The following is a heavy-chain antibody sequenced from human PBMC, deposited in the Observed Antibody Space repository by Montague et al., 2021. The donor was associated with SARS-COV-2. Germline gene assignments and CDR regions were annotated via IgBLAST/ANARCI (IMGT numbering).Heavy chain of an antibody. V-gene: IGHV3-30*04. CDR2: ISYDGSNQ. D-gene: IGHD3-16*02. CDR1: GFTVSSYA. J-gene: IGHJ4*02. Sequence: SLRLSCAASGFTVSSYAKHLVRQAPVKGLEWVAAISYDGSNQYYXYSXQGLFTISRDNSKNTLYLQLNSLRAEDTAVYYCARDNYDYVWGSYRYIYWGQGTLVTVSS. CDR3: ARDNYDYVWGSYRYIY.